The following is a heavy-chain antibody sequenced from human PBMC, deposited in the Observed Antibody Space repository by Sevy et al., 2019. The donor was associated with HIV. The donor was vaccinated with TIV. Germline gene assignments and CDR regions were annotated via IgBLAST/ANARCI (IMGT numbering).Heavy chain of an antibody. CDR1: GFTFSTYD. V-gene: IGHV3-13*01. CDR3: ARGDYVWGSYRSVDWYFDV. Sequence: GGSLRLSCAASGFTFSTYDMHWVRQPPGKGLEWVSAVGTTGDTYFSGSVKGRFTISSENAKNYLYLQMNNLRAGDTAVYYCARGDYVWGSYRSVDWYFDVWGRGTLVTVSS. D-gene: IGHD3-16*02. CDR2: VGTTGDT. J-gene: IGHJ2*01.